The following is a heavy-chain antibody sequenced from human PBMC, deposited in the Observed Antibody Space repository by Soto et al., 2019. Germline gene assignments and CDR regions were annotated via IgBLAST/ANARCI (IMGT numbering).Heavy chain of an antibody. J-gene: IGHJ4*02. CDR1: GFTFTSYS. CDR2: ISSSSGTI. V-gene: IGHV3-48*01. D-gene: IGHD4-17*01. CDR3: ARDGYGDYAFDS. Sequence: GGSLRLSCAASGFTFTSYSMNWVRQAPGKGLEWVSYISSSSGTIYYADSVKGRFTISRDNAKNSLYLQTNSLRAEDTALYYCARDGYGDYAFDSWGQGTLVTVSS.